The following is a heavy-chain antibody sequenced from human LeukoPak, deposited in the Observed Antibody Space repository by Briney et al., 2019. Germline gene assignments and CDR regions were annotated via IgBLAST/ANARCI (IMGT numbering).Heavy chain of an antibody. CDR1: GVTLSIFD. D-gene: IGHD2-2*01. J-gene: IGHJ5*02. CDR3: ARADCSGSTCYLRHSWFDP. Sequence: GGSLRLSCAAPGVTLSIFDMTWVRQPPGKGLEWLSSICNSSRYIYYRDSVKGRFNISRDNAENSLYLQMNSLAVEDTAVYYCARADCSGSTCYLRHSWFDPWGQGTLVTVSS. CDR2: ICNSSRYI. V-gene: IGHV3-21*06.